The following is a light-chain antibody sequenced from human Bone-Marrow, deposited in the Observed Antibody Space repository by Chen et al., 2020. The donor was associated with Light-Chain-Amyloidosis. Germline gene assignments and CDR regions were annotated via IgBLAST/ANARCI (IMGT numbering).Light chain of an antibody. Sequence: SYELTQPPSVSVSPGQTARITCSGDDLPTKYAYWYQQKPGQAPVLVIHRDTERPSGISERFSGSGSGTTATSTISRVRAEDEEDEHCQSAGSSSTYQVIFGGGTKLTVL. V-gene: IGLV3-25*03. CDR2: RDT. CDR3: QSAGSSSTYQVI. J-gene: IGLJ2*01. CDR1: DLPTKY.